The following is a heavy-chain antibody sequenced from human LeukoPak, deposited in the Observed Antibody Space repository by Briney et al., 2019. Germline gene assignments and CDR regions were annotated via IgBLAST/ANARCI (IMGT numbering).Heavy chain of an antibody. CDR3: ARDPGDYYFDY. Sequence: GGSLRLSCAASGFTVSSNYMSWVRQAPGKGLEWVSVIYSGGSTYYADSVKGRFTISRDNSKNTLYLQMNSLRAEDTAVYYCARDPGDYYFDYWGQGTLVTVSS. D-gene: IGHD7-27*01. CDR1: GFTVSSNY. J-gene: IGHJ4*02. V-gene: IGHV3-53*01. CDR2: IYSGGST.